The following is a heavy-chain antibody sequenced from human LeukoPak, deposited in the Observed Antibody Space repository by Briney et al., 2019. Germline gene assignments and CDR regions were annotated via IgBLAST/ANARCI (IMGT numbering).Heavy chain of an antibody. CDR1: GYTFTGYY. Sequence: ASVKVSCTASGYTFTGYYMHWVRQAPGQGLEWMGWINPNSGGTNYAQKFQGRVTMTRDTSISTAYMERSRLRSDDTAVYHCARDSSGWYSIFGAFDIWGQGTMVTVSS. CDR2: INPNSGGT. V-gene: IGHV1-2*02. D-gene: IGHD6-19*01. J-gene: IGHJ3*02. CDR3: ARDSSGWYSIFGAFDI.